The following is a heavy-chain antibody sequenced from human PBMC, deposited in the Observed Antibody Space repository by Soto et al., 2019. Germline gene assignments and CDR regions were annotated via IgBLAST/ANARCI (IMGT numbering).Heavy chain of an antibody. D-gene: IGHD3-10*01. J-gene: IGHJ4*02. CDR2: ISYDGNTQ. CDR3: AKAWGPQRPRGVDY. CDR1: GFTFSSFG. V-gene: IGHV3-30*18. Sequence: GGSLRLSCAASGFTFSSFGIHWVRQAPGKGLEWVAVISYDGNTQYYADSVKGRFTLSRDNSKNTVDLHMDSLRPEDTAVYYCAKAWGPQRPRGVDYWGQGTLVTVSS.